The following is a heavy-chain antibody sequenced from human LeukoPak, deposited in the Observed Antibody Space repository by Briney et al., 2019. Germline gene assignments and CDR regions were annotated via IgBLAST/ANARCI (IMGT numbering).Heavy chain of an antibody. CDR3: ARPYGSGSYYPHRNWFDP. D-gene: IGHD3-10*01. J-gene: IGHJ5*02. V-gene: IGHV1-2*02. Sequence: GAPVKVSCKASGYTFTGYYMHWVRQAPGQGLEWMGWINPNSGGTNYAQKFQGRVTMTRDTSISTAYMELSRLRSDDTAVYYCARPYGSGSYYPHRNWFDPWGQGTLVTVSS. CDR1: GYTFTGYY. CDR2: INPNSGGT.